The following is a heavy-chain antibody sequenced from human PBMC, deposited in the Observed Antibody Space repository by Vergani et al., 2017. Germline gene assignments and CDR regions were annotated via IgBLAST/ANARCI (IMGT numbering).Heavy chain of an antibody. CDR2: NKPNSGGT. J-gene: IGHJ3*02. CDR1: GYTFTGYY. CDR3: SRDPSSGWYGDAFDI. Sequence: QVQLVQSGAEVKKPGASVKVSCKASGYTFTGYYMHWVRQAPGQGLEWMGWNKPNSGGTNYAQQFHGWVTMARDTSISTAYMELSRLRSDDTAVYYCSRDPSSGWYGDAFDIWGQGTMVTVSS. V-gene: IGHV1-2*04. D-gene: IGHD6-19*01.